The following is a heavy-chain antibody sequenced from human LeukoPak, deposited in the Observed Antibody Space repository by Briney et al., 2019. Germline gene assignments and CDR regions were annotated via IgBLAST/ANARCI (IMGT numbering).Heavy chain of an antibody. CDR3: ARDGQLLSSKSYYYYYGMDV. CDR1: GFTFSDHY. J-gene: IGHJ6*02. CDR2: IKQDGSEK. V-gene: IGHV3-7*01. Sequence: GGSLRLSCAASGFTFSDHYMDWVRQAPGKGLEWVANIKQDGSEKYYVDSVKGRFTISRDNAKNSLYLQMNSLRAEDTAVYYCARDGQLLSSKSYYYYYGMDVWGQGTTVTVSS. D-gene: IGHD2-2*01.